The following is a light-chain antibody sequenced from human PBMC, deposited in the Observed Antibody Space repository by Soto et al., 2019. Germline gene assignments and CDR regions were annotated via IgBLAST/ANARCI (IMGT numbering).Light chain of an antibody. CDR1: LGISNW. CDR2: AAS. V-gene: IGKV1-12*01. J-gene: IGKJ2*01. CDR3: QQANIFPYT. Sequence: DIQMTQSPSVVSASVGDRVTITCRASLGISNWLAWYQQKPGKAPQLLIYAASNLQSGVPSRFSGSGSGTEYTLTISSLQPDDFATYYCQQANIFPYTFGQGAKLE.